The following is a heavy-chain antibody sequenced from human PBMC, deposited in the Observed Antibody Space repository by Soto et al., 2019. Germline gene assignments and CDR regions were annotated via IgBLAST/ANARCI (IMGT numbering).Heavy chain of an antibody. V-gene: IGHV3-30-3*01. Sequence: GGSMRLSCAASGFTFSSYAMHWVSQAPGKGLEWVALISYDGSDKYYADGVKGRFNISRDNSKITLYVQMNSLRAEDAVVYYCARDLHEGSSPNPVCWGQGTLVTVSS. CDR3: ARDLHEGSSPNPVC. CDR2: ISYDGSDK. D-gene: IGHD2-2*01. J-gene: IGHJ4*02. CDR1: GFTFSSYA.